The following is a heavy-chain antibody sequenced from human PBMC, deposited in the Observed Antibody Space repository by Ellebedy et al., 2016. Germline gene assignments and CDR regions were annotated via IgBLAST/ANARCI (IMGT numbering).Heavy chain of an antibody. D-gene: IGHD6-19*01. CDR3: ARMTGKWLVREPTYHFDY. V-gene: IGHV3-66*01. J-gene: IGHJ4*02. CDR2: IYSGGST. CDR1: GFTVSSNY. Sequence: GGSLRLSCAASGFTVSSNYMSWVRQAPGKGLEWVSVIYSGGSTYYADSVKGRFTISRDNSKNTLYLQMNSLRAEDTAVYYCARMTGKWLVREPTYHFDYWGQGTLVTVSS.